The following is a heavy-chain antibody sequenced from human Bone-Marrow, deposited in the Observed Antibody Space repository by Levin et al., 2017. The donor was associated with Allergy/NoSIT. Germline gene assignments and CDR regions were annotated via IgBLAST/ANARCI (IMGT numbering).Heavy chain of an antibody. CDR2: ISSSGSDM. CDR3: ARGIIGDVRVAHKEAFDI. CDR1: GFTFSIYS. Sequence: GGSLRLSCTVSGFTFSIYSINWVRQAPGKGLEWVSSISSSGSDMYYVDSVRGRFTISRDNAKNSLTLQMNSQRAEDTAVYYCARGIIGDVRVAHKEAFDIWGQGTMVSVSS. J-gene: IGHJ3*02. D-gene: IGHD2-8*02. V-gene: IGHV3-21*01.